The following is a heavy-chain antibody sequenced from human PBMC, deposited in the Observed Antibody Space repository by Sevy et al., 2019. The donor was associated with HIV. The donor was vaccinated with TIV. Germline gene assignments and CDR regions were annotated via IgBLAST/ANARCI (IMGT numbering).Heavy chain of an antibody. V-gene: IGHV3-74*01. Sequence: GGSLRLSCAASGFPLSGYWMHWVRQFPGEGLVWVSRLKSVGSSTTYADSVKGRFTVSRDNAKNTVYLQMNSLRAEDTGVYYCAREASSWYGVDYWGQGTLVTVSS. J-gene: IGHJ4*02. D-gene: IGHD6-13*01. CDR2: LKSVGSST. CDR1: GFPLSGYW. CDR3: AREASSWYGVDY.